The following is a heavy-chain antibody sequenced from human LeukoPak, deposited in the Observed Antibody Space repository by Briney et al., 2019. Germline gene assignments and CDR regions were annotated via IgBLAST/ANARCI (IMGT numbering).Heavy chain of an antibody. J-gene: IGHJ4*02. Sequence: GGSLRLSCAASGFTFSSYSMNWVRQAPGKGLEWVSSISSSSSTIYYADSVKGRFTISRDNAKNSLYLQMNSLRAEDTAVYYCARAHTRNVDIVATTDYWGQGTLVTVSS. CDR3: ARAHTRNVDIVATTDY. V-gene: IGHV3-48*01. CDR2: ISSSSSTI. D-gene: IGHD5-12*01. CDR1: GFTFSSYS.